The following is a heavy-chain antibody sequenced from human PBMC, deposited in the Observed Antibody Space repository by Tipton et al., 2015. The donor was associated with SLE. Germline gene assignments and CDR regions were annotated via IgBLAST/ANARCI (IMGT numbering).Heavy chain of an antibody. V-gene: IGHV4-61*02. J-gene: IGHJ3*02. CDR2: IYTSGST. D-gene: IGHD6-13*01. CDR3: ARLVAADGASYVFDI. CDR1: GGSISSGSYY. Sequence: TLSLTCTVSGGSISSGSYYWSWIRQPAGKGLEWIGRIYTSGSTNYNPSLKSRVTISVDTSKNQFSLKLSSVTAADTAVYYCARLVAADGASYVFDIWGRGAMVTVSS.